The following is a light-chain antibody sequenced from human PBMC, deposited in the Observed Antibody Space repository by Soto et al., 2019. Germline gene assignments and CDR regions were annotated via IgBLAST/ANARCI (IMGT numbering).Light chain of an antibody. J-gene: IGKJ4*01. CDR1: QSLSSN. Sequence: EIVMTQSPATLSVSPGERAILSCRATQSLSSNLAWYQQKPGQAPRLLVYGASTRATGIPARFSGSESGTDFTLTISSLQSEDFAVYYCQQYENWPLTFGGGTKVEMK. V-gene: IGKV3-15*01. CDR3: QQYENWPLT. CDR2: GAS.